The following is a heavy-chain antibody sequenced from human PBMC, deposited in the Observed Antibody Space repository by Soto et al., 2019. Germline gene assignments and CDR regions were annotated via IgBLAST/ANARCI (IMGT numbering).Heavy chain of an antibody. J-gene: IGHJ4*02. Sequence: QITLKESGPTLVKPTQTLTLTCTFSGFSLYSGGVGVGWIRQPPGKALDWLALIYWDDYTFYSPSLRSRLTVTKDASKNQVVLTMTNMDPVDTATYYCAQTFYHDTRGPGIDYWGQGTLVTVSS. CDR3: AQTFYHDTRGPGIDY. CDR2: IYWDDYT. D-gene: IGHD3-22*01. CDR1: GFSLYSGGVG. V-gene: IGHV2-5*02.